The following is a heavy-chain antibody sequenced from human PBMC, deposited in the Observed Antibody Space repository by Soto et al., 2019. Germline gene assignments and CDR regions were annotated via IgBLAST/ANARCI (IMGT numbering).Heavy chain of an antibody. CDR2: IYYSGST. CDR3: ARVDVNTGPGVGRGSYAFDI. CDR1: GGSISSGDYY. Sequence: QVQLQESGPGLVKPSQTLSLTCTVSGGSISSGDYYWRWIRQPPGKGLEWIGYIYYSGSTYYNPSLKSRVTISVETSKNQFSLKLSSVTAADTAVYYCARVDVNTGPGVGRGSYAFDIWGQGTMVTVSS. V-gene: IGHV4-30-4*01. D-gene: IGHD3-10*01. J-gene: IGHJ3*02.